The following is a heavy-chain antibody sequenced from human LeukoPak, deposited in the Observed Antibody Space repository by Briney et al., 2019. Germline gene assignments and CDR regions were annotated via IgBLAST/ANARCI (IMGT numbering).Heavy chain of an antibody. J-gene: IGHJ4*02. V-gene: IGHV1-69-2*01. Sequence: ASVTVSCTSSVYTFTIYCIHWVRHSPGKGLEWRGRIDPKDGESTYAGKFQGRVTMTADTSTNTTYIELGSLGSEDTAVCFCARATRIFELDTDNRFGDYWGQGTLVTVSS. D-gene: IGHD3-3*02. CDR1: VYTFTIYC. CDR2: IDPKDGES. CDR3: ARATRIFELDTDNRFGDY.